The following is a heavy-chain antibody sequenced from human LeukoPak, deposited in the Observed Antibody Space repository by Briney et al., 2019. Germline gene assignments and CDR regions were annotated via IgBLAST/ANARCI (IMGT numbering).Heavy chain of an antibody. V-gene: IGHV1-18*01. CDR1: GYTFTSYG. D-gene: IGHD5-18*01. CDR3: ARGDVDTAMVSYDY. J-gene: IGHJ4*02. CDR2: ISAYNGNT. Sequence: ASVKLSCKASGYTFTSYGISWVRQAPGQGLEWLGWISAYNGNTNYAQKLQGRVTMTTDTSTSTAYMELRSLRSDDTAVYYCARGDVDTAMVSYDYWGQGTLVTVSS.